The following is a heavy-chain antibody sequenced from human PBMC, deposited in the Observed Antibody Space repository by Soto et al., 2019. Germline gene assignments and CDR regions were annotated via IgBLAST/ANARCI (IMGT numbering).Heavy chain of an antibody. CDR3: ARSGQTVAGVV. J-gene: IGHJ4*02. V-gene: IGHV4-59*01. CDR1: GASMSDYY. CDR2: LHYSGSA. D-gene: IGHD3-16*01. Sequence: QVQLQESGPGLVKPSETLSLTCTVSGASMSDYYGSWIRQSPGKGLENIGYLHYSGSANYNPSLKSRVTITMDTSMNQFSLKLTSVIAADTAIYYCARSGQTVAGVVWCQGILVTVSS.